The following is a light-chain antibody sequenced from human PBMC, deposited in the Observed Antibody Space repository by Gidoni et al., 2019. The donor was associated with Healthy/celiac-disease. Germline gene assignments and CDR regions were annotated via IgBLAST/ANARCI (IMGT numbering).Light chain of an antibody. Sequence: DIQIIQSPSSLSASVGDRVTIPCQAIQDISNYLNWYQQKPGKATKLLIYDASNLETGVPSRFSGSGSGTDFTFTISSLQPEDIATYYCQQYDNLPYTFGQGTKLEIK. J-gene: IGKJ2*01. V-gene: IGKV1-33*01. CDR2: DAS. CDR1: QDISNY. CDR3: QQYDNLPYT.